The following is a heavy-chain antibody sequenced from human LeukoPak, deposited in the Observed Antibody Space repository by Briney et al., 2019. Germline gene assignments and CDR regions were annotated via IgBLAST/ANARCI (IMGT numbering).Heavy chain of an antibody. CDR3: ARAAAGIAAALSDAFDI. D-gene: IGHD6-13*01. V-gene: IGHV4-61*02. J-gene: IGHJ3*02. Sequence: SETLSLTCTVSGGSISSGSFYWSWIRQPAGKGLEWIGRIYTSGSTNYNPSLKSRVTISVDTSKNQFSLKLSSVTAADTAVYYCARAAAGIAAALSDAFDIWGQGTMVTVSS. CDR1: GGSISSGSFY. CDR2: IYTSGST.